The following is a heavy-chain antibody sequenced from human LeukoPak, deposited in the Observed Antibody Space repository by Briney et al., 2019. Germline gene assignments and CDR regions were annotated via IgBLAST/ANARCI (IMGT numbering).Heavy chain of an antibody. CDR3: AREGLWVGLDSGKTRHPYWGI. J-gene: IGHJ3*02. CDR2: INQDGSEK. V-gene: IGHV3-7*04. D-gene: IGHD2-21*01. CDR1: GFTFSSYW. Sequence: GGSLRLFCAASGFTFSSYWMSWVRQARGKGLQWVANINQDGSEKYYVDSVKGRFTISRDTAKNSMNLQMSSLRAEDTAVYYCAREGLWVGLDSGKTRHPYWGIWGQGTMVTVSS.